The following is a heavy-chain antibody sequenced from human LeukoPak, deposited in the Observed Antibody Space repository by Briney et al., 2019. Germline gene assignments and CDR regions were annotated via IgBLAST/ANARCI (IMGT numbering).Heavy chain of an antibody. V-gene: IGHV4-59*12. CDR1: GGPISSYY. CDR3: ARDGLNTMVRGKIRYCYMDV. J-gene: IGHJ6*03. Sequence: SETLSLTCTVSGGPISSYYWSWIRQPPGKGLEWIGYIYYSGSTNYNPSLKSRVTISVDTSKNQFSLKLNSVTATDTAVYYCARDGLNTMVRGKIRYCYMDVWGKGTTVTISS. CDR2: IYYSGST. D-gene: IGHD3-10*01.